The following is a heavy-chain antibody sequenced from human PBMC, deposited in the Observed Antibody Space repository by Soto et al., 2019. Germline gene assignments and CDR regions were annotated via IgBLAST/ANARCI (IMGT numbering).Heavy chain of an antibody. Sequence: DVQLLESGGGLSQPGGSLRLSCAASGFTLDSYAMSWVHQAPGKGLEWVSDISGSGVRTHYADSVMGRFTISRDMSKNTLYLQMNSLRAEDTAIYYCAKDRPPFVAWGQGALVTVSS. CDR1: GFTLDSYA. CDR3: AKDRPPFVA. V-gene: IGHV3-23*01. J-gene: IGHJ5*02. D-gene: IGHD3-3*02. CDR2: ISGSGVRT.